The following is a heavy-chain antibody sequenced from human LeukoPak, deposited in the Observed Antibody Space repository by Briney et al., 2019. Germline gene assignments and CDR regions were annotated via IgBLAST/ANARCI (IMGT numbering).Heavy chain of an antibody. CDR2: ISSSGSTI. Sequence: PGGSLRLSCAASGFTFSDYYMSWIRQAPGKGLEWVSYISSSGSTIYYADSVKGRFTISRDNAKNSLYLQMNSLRAEDTAVYYCARDLERGKTYYYDSSGPYYYGMDVWGQGTTVTVSS. CDR1: GFTFSDYY. J-gene: IGHJ6*02. V-gene: IGHV3-11*01. CDR3: ARDLERGKTYYYDSSGPYYYGMDV. D-gene: IGHD3-22*01.